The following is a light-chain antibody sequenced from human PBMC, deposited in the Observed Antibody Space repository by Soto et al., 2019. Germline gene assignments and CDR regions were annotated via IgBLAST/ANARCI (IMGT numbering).Light chain of an antibody. V-gene: IGKV4-1*01. CDR2: WAS. CDR1: QSVLYSSNNKNY. CDR3: QQSYSTPRT. Sequence: DIVMTQSPDSLAVSLGERATINCKSSQSVLYSSNNKNYLAWYQPKSGQSPKVLIYWASTRESGVPDRFSGSGSGTDFTLTISSLQAEDAAVYYCQQSYSTPRTFGQGTKVEIK. J-gene: IGKJ1*01.